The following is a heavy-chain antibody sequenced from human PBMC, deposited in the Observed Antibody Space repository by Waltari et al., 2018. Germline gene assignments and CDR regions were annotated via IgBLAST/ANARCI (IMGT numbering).Heavy chain of an antibody. CDR3: ARDPGSGRYFDY. Sequence: EVQLVESGGGLVKPGGSLRLSCAASGFSFRSYSMGWVRQAPGKGLQWDSTISSTSSYIYDTDSLRGRFAISRDNARDSLYLQMNSLRAEDTAVYYCARDPGSGRYFDYWGQGTLVTVSS. D-gene: IGHD1-26*01. CDR2: ISSTSSYI. CDR1: GFSFRSYS. V-gene: IGHV3-21*02. J-gene: IGHJ4*02.